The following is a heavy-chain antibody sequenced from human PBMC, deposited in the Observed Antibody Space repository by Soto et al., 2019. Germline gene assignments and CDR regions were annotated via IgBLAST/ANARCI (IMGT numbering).Heavy chain of an antibody. J-gene: IGHJ5*02. Sequence: LRLSCAASGFTFSSYSMNWVRQTPGKGLEWVSSISSSSSYIYYADSVKGRFTISRDNAKNSLYLQMNSLRAEDTAVYYCARMVVVVVAARGTNWFDPWGQGTLVTVSS. D-gene: IGHD2-15*01. CDR2: ISSSSSYI. CDR3: ARMVVVVVAARGTNWFDP. V-gene: IGHV3-21*01. CDR1: GFTFSSYS.